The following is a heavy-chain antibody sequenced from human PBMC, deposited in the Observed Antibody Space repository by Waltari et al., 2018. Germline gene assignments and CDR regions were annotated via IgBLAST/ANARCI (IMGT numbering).Heavy chain of an antibody. CDR2: ISSSISYI. CDR3: ARAESPPSNGMDV. CDR1: GFTFSSYS. J-gene: IGHJ6*02. V-gene: IGHV3-21*01. Sequence: EVQLVESGGGLVKPGGSLRLSCAASGFTFSSYSMNWVRQAPGKGLEWVSSISSSISYIYYAESVKGRFTISRDNAKNSLYLQMNSLRAEDTAVYYCARAESPPSNGMDVWGQGTTVTVSS.